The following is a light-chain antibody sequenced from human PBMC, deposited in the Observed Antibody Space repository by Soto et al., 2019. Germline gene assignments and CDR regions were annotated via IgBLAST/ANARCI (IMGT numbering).Light chain of an antibody. V-gene: IGLV2-14*01. CDR3: SSDTSSSS. J-gene: IGLJ3*02. Sequence: QSALTQPASVSGSPGQSITISCTGTSSDVGGYNYVSWYQQHPGKAPKLMIYDVSNRPSGVSNRFSGSKSGNTASLTISGLQAEDEADYYCSSDTSSSSFGGGTKLTVL. CDR2: DVS. CDR1: SSDVGGYNY.